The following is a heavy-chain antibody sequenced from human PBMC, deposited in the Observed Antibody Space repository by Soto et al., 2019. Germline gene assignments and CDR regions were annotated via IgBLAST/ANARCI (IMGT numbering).Heavy chain of an antibody. D-gene: IGHD2-2*03. Sequence: ASVKVSCKASGYTFTGYYMHWGRQAPGQGLEWMGWINPNSGGTNYAQKFQGWVTMTRDTSISTAYMELSRLRSDDTAVYYCARGMDIVVVPAAMLAHYYYGMDVWGQGTTVTVSS. CDR3: ARGMDIVVVPAAMLAHYYYGMDV. CDR1: GYTFTGYY. V-gene: IGHV1-2*04. CDR2: INPNSGGT. J-gene: IGHJ6*02.